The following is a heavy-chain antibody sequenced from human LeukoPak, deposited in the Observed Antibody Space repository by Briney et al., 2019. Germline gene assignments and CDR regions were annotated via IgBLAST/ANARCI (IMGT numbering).Heavy chain of an antibody. Sequence: GGSLRLSCAASGFTFSGSAMHWVRQASGKGLEWVGRIRSKANSYATAYAASVKGRFTISRGDSKNTAYLQMNSLKTEDTAVYYCTRQARSYFYGDDWYFDLWGRGTLVTVSS. CDR3: TRQARSYFYGDDWYFDL. CDR2: IRSKANSYAT. V-gene: IGHV3-73*01. CDR1: GFTFSGSA. D-gene: IGHD4-17*01. J-gene: IGHJ2*01.